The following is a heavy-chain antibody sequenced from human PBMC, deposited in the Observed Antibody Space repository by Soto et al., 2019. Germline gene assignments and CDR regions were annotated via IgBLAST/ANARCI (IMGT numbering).Heavy chain of an antibody. CDR1: GFTFSSYA. Sequence: EVQLLESGGGLVQPGGSLRLSCAASGFTFSSYAMSWVRQAPGKGLEWVSAISGSGGSTYYADSVKGRFTISRDNSKNPLYLQMNSLRAEDTAVYYCAKSTYGIAAAVRAFDIWGQGTMVTVSS. CDR2: ISGSGGST. D-gene: IGHD6-13*01. J-gene: IGHJ3*02. CDR3: AKSTYGIAAAVRAFDI. V-gene: IGHV3-23*01.